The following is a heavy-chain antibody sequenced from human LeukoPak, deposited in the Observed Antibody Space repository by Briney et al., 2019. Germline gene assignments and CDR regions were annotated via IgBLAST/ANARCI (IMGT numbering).Heavy chain of an antibody. Sequence: GESLEISCKGSGYSFATYFIGWVRQVPGKGLEWMGMIYPGDADTRYSPSFQGHVTISADKSISTAYLQWSSLKASDTAIYFCARLGLMRYCSGANCHPDYWGQGTLVTVSS. V-gene: IGHV5-51*01. CDR1: GYSFATYF. CDR3: ARLGLMRYCSGANCHPDY. J-gene: IGHJ4*02. CDR2: IYPGDADT. D-gene: IGHD2-15*01.